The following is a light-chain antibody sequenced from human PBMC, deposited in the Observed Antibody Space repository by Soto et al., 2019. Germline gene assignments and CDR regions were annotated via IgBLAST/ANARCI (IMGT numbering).Light chain of an antibody. J-gene: IGKJ1*01. CDR1: QAVNTR. V-gene: IGKV3-11*01. Sequence: EIVLTQSPANLSSFPGDRVTLSCRASQAVNTRLAWYQHKPGQAPRLLIYLTSNRAAGIPARFSGRGSETDFTRTISDVEPEDFAVYYCHQRQSWPRTFGQGTKVDIK. CDR3: HQRQSWPRT. CDR2: LTS.